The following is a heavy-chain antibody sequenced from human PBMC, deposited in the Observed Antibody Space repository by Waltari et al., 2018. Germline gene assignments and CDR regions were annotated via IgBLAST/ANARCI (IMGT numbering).Heavy chain of an antibody. CDR2: INRDGSTT. V-gene: IGHV3-74*01. CDR3: AREIAVTGQYYFDY. J-gene: IGHJ4*02. D-gene: IGHD6-13*01. Sequence: EVQLVESGGDSVQPGGSLRLSCAVSGFPFISYWMHWARQDPGKGLVWVSRINRDGSTTTYADSVKGRFTISRDNAKNTLYLQMNSLRAEDTAVYYCAREIAVTGQYYFDYWGQGTLVTVSS. CDR1: GFPFISYW.